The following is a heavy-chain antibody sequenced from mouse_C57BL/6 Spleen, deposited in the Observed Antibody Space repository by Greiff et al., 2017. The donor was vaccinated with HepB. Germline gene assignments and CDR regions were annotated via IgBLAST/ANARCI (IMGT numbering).Heavy chain of an antibody. CDR1: GFNIKDFY. J-gene: IGHJ3*01. Sequence: VQLQQSGAELVRPGASVKLSCTASGFNIKDFYMHWVKQRPEQGLEWIGRIDPEDGDTEYAPKFQGKATMTADASSNTAYQQLSSLTSEDTAGYYCTANLLSPFAYWGQGTLVTVSA. D-gene: IGHD2-1*01. CDR3: TANLLSPFAY. V-gene: IGHV14-1*01. CDR2: IDPEDGDT.